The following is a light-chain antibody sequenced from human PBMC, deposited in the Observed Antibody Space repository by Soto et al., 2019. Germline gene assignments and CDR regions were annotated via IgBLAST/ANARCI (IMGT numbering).Light chain of an antibody. Sequence: EIVLTQSPGTLSLSPGERATLSCRASQSVSSTYLAWYQQKPGQAPRLLIYGASSRATRIPDRFSGSGSGTDFTITISRLEPEDFAVYYCKQYGSSPLAFGQGTKVEIK. V-gene: IGKV3-20*01. CDR1: QSVSSTY. CDR2: GAS. CDR3: KQYGSSPLA. J-gene: IGKJ1*01.